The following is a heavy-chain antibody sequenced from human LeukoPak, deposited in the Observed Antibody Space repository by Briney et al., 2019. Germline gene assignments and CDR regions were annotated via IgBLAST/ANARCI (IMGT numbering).Heavy chain of an antibody. CDR1: GGSISSYY. CDR2: IYYSGST. Sequence: SETLSLTCTVSGGSISSYYWSWIRQPPGKGLEWIGYIYYSGSTNYNPSLKSRVTISVDTSKNQFSLKLSSVTAADTAVYYCARVQDIVVVPAVGWFDPWGQGTLVTVSS. D-gene: IGHD2-2*01. J-gene: IGHJ5*02. CDR3: ARVQDIVVVPAVGWFDP. V-gene: IGHV4-59*12.